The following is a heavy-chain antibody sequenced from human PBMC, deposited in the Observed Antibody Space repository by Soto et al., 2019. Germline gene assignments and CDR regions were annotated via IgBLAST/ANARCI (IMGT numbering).Heavy chain of an antibody. V-gene: IGHV3-13*01. CDR3: ARDSPVYYGMDV. J-gene: IGHJ6*02. CDR1: GFTFSSYD. CDR2: IGTAGDT. Sequence: GGSLRLSCAASGFTFSSYDMHWVRQATGKGLEWVSAIGTAGDTYYPGSVKGRFTISRENAKNSLYLQMNSLRAEDTAVYYCARDSPVYYGMDVWGQGTTVTVSS.